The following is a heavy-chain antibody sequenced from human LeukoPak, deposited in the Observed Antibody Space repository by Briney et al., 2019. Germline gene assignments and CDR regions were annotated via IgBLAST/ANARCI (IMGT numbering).Heavy chain of an antibody. CDR2: ISGSGGNT. CDR1: GFTFSDYA. CDR3: ARLVGATYFDY. Sequence: GGSLRLSCAASGFTFSDYAMNWVRQAPGKGLEWVSTISGSGGNTYYAGSVKGRFTISRDNSKNTLYLQMNSLRAEDTAVYYCARLVGATYFDYWGQGTLVTVSS. V-gene: IGHV3-23*01. J-gene: IGHJ4*02. D-gene: IGHD1-26*01.